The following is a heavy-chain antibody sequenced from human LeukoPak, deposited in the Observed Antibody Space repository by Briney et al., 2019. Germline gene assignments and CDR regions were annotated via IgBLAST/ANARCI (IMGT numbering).Heavy chain of an antibody. Sequence: GGSLRLSCAASGFTFSSYAMSWVRQAPGKGLEWVSAISGSGGSTYYADPVKGRFTISRDNSKNTLYLQMNSLRAEDTAVYYCAKGIHDFWSGYYYYYYGMDVWGQGTTVTVSS. CDR2: ISGSGGST. D-gene: IGHD3-3*01. J-gene: IGHJ6*02. CDR1: GFTFSSYA. CDR3: AKGIHDFWSGYYYYYYGMDV. V-gene: IGHV3-23*01.